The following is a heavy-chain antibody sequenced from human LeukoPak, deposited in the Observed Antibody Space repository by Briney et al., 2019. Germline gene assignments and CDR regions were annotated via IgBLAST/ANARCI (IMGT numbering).Heavy chain of an antibody. V-gene: IGHV3-7*01. CDR2: IKQGGSEK. Sequence: GGSLRLSCAASGFTFSGYWMSWVRQAPGKGLEWVANIKQGGSEKYYVDSVKGRFTISRDNAKNSLYLQMNSLRAEDTAVYYCARDDRAGAFDIWGQGTMVTVSS. CDR1: GFTFSGYW. CDR3: ARDDRAGAFDI. J-gene: IGHJ3*02. D-gene: IGHD3-22*01.